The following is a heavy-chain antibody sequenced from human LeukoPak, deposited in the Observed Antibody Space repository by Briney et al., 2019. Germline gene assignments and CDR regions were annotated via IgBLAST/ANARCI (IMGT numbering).Heavy chain of an antibody. CDR3: ARVGSGAFDI. Sequence: SETLSLTCTISGDSISSYYWSWIRQPPGKGLEWIGYIYYSGNTNYNPSLKSRVTISIDASKNQFSLKLSSVTAADTAVYYCARVGSGAFDIWGQGTMVTVSS. V-gene: IGHV4-59*01. CDR2: IYYSGNT. D-gene: IGHD3-10*01. J-gene: IGHJ3*02. CDR1: GDSISSYY.